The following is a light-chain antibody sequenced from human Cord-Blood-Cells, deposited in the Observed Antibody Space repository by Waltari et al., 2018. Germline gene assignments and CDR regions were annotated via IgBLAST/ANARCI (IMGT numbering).Light chain of an antibody. V-gene: IGKV4-1*01. CDR1: QSVLYSSNNKNY. J-gene: IGKJ2*01. CDR3: QQYYSTPYT. Sequence: EIVMTQSPASLAVSLGGRATINCKSSQSVLYSSNNKNYLAWYQQKPGQPPKLLIYWASTRESGVPDRFSGSGSGTDFTLTISSLQAEDVAVYYCQQYYSTPYTFGQGTKLEIK. CDR2: WAS.